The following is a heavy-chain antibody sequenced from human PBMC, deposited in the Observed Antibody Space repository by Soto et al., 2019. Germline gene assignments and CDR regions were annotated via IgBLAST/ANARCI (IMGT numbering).Heavy chain of an antibody. CDR2: INHSGST. CDR3: ASVLPYCSGGSCYSRPFDY. J-gene: IGHJ4*02. D-gene: IGHD2-15*01. CDR1: GGSFSGYY. Sequence: PSETLSLTCAVYGGSFSGYYWSWIRQPPGKGLEWIGEINHSGSTNYNPSLKSRVTISVDTSKNQFSLKLSSVTAADTAVYYCASVLPYCSGGSCYSRPFDYWGQGTLVTVSS. V-gene: IGHV4-34*01.